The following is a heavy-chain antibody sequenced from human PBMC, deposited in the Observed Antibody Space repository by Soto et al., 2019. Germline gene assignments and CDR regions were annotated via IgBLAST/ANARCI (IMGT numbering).Heavy chain of an antibody. CDR2: ISSSGSTI. Sequence: SLRLSCASSGFTFSDYYISWTRQAPGKGLEWVSYISSSGSTIYYADSVKGRFTISRDNAKNSLYLQMNSLRAADTAVYYCETRRMGSLSALAFLLKRSSDL. CDR3: ETRRMGSLSALAFLLKRSSDL. D-gene: IGHD2-15*01. J-gene: IGHJ2*01. CDR1: GFTFSDYY. V-gene: IGHV3-11*01.